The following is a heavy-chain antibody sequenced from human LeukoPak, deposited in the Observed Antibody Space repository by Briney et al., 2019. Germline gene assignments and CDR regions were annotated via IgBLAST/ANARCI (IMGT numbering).Heavy chain of an antibody. V-gene: IGHV1-3*01. Sequence: ASVKVSFKASVYTFTSYAMHWVRQAPGQRLEWMGLINAGNGNTKNSQKFQGRVTITRDTSASTAYMELSSLRSEDTAVYYCAREDTMVRVGFDYWGQGTLVTVSS. CDR2: INAGNGNT. D-gene: IGHD3-10*01. J-gene: IGHJ4*02. CDR3: AREDTMVRVGFDY. CDR1: VYTFTSYA.